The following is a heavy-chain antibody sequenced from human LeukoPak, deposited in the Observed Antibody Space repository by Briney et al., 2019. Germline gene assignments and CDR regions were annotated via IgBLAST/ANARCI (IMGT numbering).Heavy chain of an antibody. V-gene: IGHV4-39*07. D-gene: IGHD2-2*01. CDR3: ARDKGYVDY. J-gene: IGHJ4*02. CDR2: IYYSANA. CDR1: GDSITSAGYY. Sequence: SETLSLTCSVSGDSITSAGYYWGWIRQPPGKGLEWIGSIYYSANAYYNPSLKSRVTISVDTSKNQFSLKLSSVTAADTAVYYCARDKGYVDYWGQGTLVTVSS.